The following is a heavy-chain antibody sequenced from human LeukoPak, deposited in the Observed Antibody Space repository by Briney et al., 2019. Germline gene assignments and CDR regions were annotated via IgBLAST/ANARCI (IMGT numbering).Heavy chain of an antibody. D-gene: IGHD5-12*01. CDR1: GFTFSNYA. V-gene: IGHV3-30-3*01. J-gene: IGHJ4*02. CDR3: ARDRGFAGLRSYLDY. Sequence: GGSLRLSCAVSGFTFSNYAMSWVRQAPGKGLEWVAVISYDGSNKYYADSVKGRFTISRDNSKNTLYLQMNSLRAEDTAVYYCARDRGFAGLRSYLDYWGQGTLVTVSS. CDR2: ISYDGSNK.